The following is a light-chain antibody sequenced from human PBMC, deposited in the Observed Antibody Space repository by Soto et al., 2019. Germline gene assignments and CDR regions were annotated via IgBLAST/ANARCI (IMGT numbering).Light chain of an antibody. CDR2: DVT. CDR1: SSDVGGYNF. CDR3: CSYAGSYTHV. V-gene: IGLV2-11*01. J-gene: IGLJ1*01. Sequence: QSALTQPASVSGSPGQSITISCTGTSSDVGGYNFVSWYRQHPDKAPKLMIYDVTKRPSGVPDRFSGSKSGNTASLTISGLQTDDEADYYCCSYAGSYTHVFGTGTKVTVL.